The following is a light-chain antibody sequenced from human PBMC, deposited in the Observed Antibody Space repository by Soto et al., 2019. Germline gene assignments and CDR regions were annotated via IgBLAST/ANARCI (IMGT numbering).Light chain of an antibody. Sequence: QPALTQPASLSASPGASASLTCTLRSGINVGTYRIYWYQQKPGSPPQYLLRYKSDSDKQQGSGVPSRFSGSKDASANAGILLISGLQSEDEADYYCMIWHSSARVFGGGTKLTVL. V-gene: IGLV5-45*01. J-gene: IGLJ3*02. CDR1: SGINVGTYR. CDR2: YKSDSDK. CDR3: MIWHSSARV.